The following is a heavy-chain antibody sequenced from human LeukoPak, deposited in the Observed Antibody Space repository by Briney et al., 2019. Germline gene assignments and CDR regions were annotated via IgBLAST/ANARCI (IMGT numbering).Heavy chain of an antibody. V-gene: IGHV3-30*18. CDR3: AKDGSAYYDFWSGYSTGYNYYGMDV. CDR1: GFTFSSYG. J-gene: IGHJ6*02. CDR2: ISYDGSNK. D-gene: IGHD3-3*01. Sequence: GGSLRLSCAASGFTFSSYGMHWVRQAPGKGLEWVAVISYDGSNKYYADSVKGRFTISRDNSKNTLYLQMNSLRAEDTAVYYCAKDGSAYYDFWSGYSTGYNYYGMDVWGQGTTVTVSS.